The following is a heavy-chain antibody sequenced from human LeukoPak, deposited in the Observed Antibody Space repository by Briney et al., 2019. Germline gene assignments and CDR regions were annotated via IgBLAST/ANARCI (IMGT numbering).Heavy chain of an antibody. Sequence: PSQTLSLTCAVSGGSISSGGYSWSWIRQPPGKGLEWIGYIYHSGSTYYNPSLKSRVTISVDRSKNQFSLKLSSETAADTAVYYCARDWDNWFDPWGQGTLVTVSS. D-gene: IGHD7-27*01. CDR1: GGSISSGGYS. V-gene: IGHV4-30-2*01. J-gene: IGHJ5*02. CDR2: IYHSGST. CDR3: ARDWDNWFDP.